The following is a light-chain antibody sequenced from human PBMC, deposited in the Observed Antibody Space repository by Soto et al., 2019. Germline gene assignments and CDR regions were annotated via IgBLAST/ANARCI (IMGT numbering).Light chain of an antibody. CDR3: QQYNSYPIT. CDR1: QSISSW. Sequence: DIQMTQSPSTLSASVGDRDTITCRASQSISSWLGWYQQKPGKAPKLLIYKASSLESGVPSRFSGSGSGAEFTLTISSLQPDDFATYYCQQYNSYPITFGQGTRLEIK. V-gene: IGKV1-5*03. J-gene: IGKJ5*01. CDR2: KAS.